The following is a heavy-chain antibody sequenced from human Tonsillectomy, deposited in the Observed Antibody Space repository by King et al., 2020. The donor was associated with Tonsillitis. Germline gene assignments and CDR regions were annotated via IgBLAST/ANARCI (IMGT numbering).Heavy chain of an antibody. J-gene: IGHJ5*02. Sequence: QLVQSGPEVKKPGTAVKVSCKSSGFTFSSSAMQWVRQARGQRLEGLGWIVVGSGNTKYAQKFQERLTITRDMSTSTPYMELSSLRSEDTAVYYCAAVDVVIPAVMGIFEPGGQETRVTLSS. V-gene: IGHV1-58*02. CDR1: GFTFSSSA. D-gene: IGHD2-2*01. CDR3: AAVDVVIPAVMGIFEP. CDR2: IVVGSGNT.